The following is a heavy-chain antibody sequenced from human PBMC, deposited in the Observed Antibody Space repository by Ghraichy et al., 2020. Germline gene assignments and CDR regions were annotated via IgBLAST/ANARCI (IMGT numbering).Heavy chain of an antibody. J-gene: IGHJ4*02. Sequence: SETLSLTCTVSGGSVSSGTYYWSWIRQPPGKGLEWIGYIYYSGSTNYNPSLKSRVTISVDTSKNQFSLKLSSVTAADTAVYYCAREKRYGGYSYYFDYWGQGTLVTVSS. V-gene: IGHV4-61*01. CDR1: GGSVSSGTYY. CDR2: IYYSGST. CDR3: AREKRYGGYSYYFDY. D-gene: IGHD4-23*01.